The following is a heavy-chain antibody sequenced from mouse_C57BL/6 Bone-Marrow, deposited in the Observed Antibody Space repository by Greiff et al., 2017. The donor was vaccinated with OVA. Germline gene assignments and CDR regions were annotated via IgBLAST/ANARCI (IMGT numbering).Heavy chain of an antibody. Sequence: VKLQESGPELVKPGASVKISCKASGYAFSSSWMNWVKQRPGKGLEWIGRIYPGDGDTNYNGKFKGKATLTADKSSSTAYMQLSSLTSEDSAVYFCARSDGHYAMDYWGQGTSVTVSS. CDR3: ARSDGHYAMDY. D-gene: IGHD2-3*01. J-gene: IGHJ4*01. V-gene: IGHV1-82*01. CDR2: IYPGDGDT. CDR1: GYAFSSSW.